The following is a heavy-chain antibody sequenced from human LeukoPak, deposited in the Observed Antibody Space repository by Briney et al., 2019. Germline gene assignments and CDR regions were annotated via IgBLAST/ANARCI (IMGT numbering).Heavy chain of an antibody. D-gene: IGHD3-22*01. V-gene: IGHV3-7*01. CDR3: ARDQGSMIVERTTNWYFDL. Sequence: GGSLRLSCAASGFTFNTYWMSWVRQAPGKGLEWLANINQDGSEMYYVDSVKGRFTISRDNGKNSLYLQINSLRADDTAVYYCARDQGSMIVERTTNWYFDLWGRGTLVTVSS. CDR2: INQDGSEM. CDR1: GFTFNTYW. J-gene: IGHJ2*01.